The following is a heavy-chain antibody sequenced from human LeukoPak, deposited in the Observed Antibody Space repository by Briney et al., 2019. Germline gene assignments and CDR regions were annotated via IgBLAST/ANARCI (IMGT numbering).Heavy chain of an antibody. CDR2: INHSGST. D-gene: IGHD2/OR15-2a*01. CDR3: ERLEVQSTH. J-gene: IGHJ4*02. Sequence: SETLSLTCAVYGGSFSGYYWSWIRQPPGKGLEWIGEINHSGSTNYNPSLKSRVTISVDTSKNQFSLKLSSVTAADTAVCYCERLEVQSTHWGQGTLVTVSS. V-gene: IGHV4-34*01. CDR1: GGSFSGYY.